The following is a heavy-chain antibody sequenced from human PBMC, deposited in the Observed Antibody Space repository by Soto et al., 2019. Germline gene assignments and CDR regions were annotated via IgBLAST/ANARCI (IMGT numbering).Heavy chain of an antibody. Sequence: QVQLVQSGAEVKKPGSSVKVSCKASGGTFSSYAISWVRQAPGQGLEWMGGIIPIFGTANYAQKFQGRVTITADESTSTAYMELSSVRSEDTAVYYCARPDEYSGSYYGRKYYYYGMDFCCQGTTVTVSS. J-gene: IGHJ6*02. CDR3: ARPDEYSGSYYGRKYYYYGMDF. D-gene: IGHD1-26*01. V-gene: IGHV1-69*01. CDR1: GGTFSSYA. CDR2: IIPIFGTA.